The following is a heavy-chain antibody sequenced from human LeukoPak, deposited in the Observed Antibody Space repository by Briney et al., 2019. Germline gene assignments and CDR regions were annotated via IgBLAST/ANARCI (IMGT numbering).Heavy chain of an antibody. D-gene: IGHD2-2*01. J-gene: IGHJ4*02. Sequence: GGSLRLSCAASGFTFNKYDMHWVRQAPGKGLDWVTFISCDGSKEHYADSVKGRFTISRDNSNQTVYLQMNSLKTEDTALYFCARKYTTSYYSIDYWGQGTLVTVSS. CDR2: ISCDGSKE. CDR3: ARKYTTSYYSIDY. CDR1: GFTFNKYD. V-gene: IGHV3-30*04.